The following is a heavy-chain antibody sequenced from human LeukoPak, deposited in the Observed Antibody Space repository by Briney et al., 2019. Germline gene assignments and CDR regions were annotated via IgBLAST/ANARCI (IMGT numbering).Heavy chain of an antibody. CDR1: GYTFTSYD. J-gene: IGHJ4*02. CDR2: INPNSGGT. CDR3: ARGGGATFFSYHAY. V-gene: IGHV1-2*02. Sequence: ASVKVSCKASGYTFTSYDINWVRQAPGQGLEWMGWINPNSGGTNYAQKFQGRVTMTRDTSISTAYMELSRLRSDDTAVYYCARGGGATFFSYHAYWGQGTLVTVSS. D-gene: IGHD1-26*01.